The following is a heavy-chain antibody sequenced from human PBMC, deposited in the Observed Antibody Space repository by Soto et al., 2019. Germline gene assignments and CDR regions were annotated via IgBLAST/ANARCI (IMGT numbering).Heavy chain of an antibody. CDR1: GDTFTGYY. D-gene: IGHD3-9*01. CDR3: ARERPSSPYYDILTGYYNAPSGYYGMDV. Sequence: GASVKVSCEASGDTFTGYYMHWVRQAPGQGLEWMGWINPNSGGTNYAQKFQGWVTMTRDTSISTAYMELSRLRSDDTAVYYCARERPSSPYYDILTGYYNAPSGYYGMDVWGQGTTVTVSS. V-gene: IGHV1-2*04. CDR2: INPNSGGT. J-gene: IGHJ6*02.